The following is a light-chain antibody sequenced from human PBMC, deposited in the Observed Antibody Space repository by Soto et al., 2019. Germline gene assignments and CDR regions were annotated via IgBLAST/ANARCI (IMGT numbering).Light chain of an antibody. Sequence: EVVLTQSPGTLSLSPGESATLSCRASQSVSSSYLAWYQQKPGQAPRLLIYGASSRATGIPDRFSGSGSGTDFTLTISRLEPEDFAVYYCQQYGSSPELTFGGGTKVDI. CDR2: GAS. CDR3: QQYGSSPELT. V-gene: IGKV3-20*01. CDR1: QSVSSSY. J-gene: IGKJ4*01.